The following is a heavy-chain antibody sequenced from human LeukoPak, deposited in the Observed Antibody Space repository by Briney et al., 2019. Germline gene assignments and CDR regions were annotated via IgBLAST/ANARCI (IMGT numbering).Heavy chain of an antibody. CDR3: ARDLWGYYYMDV. CDR2: ISAYNGNT. Sequence: ASVKVSCKASGYTFTSYGISWVRQAPGQGLEWMGWISAYNGNTNYAQKFQGRVTITADESTSTAYMELSSLRSEDTAVYYCARDLWGYYYMDVWGKGTTVTVSS. J-gene: IGHJ6*03. CDR1: GYTFTSYG. D-gene: IGHD3-16*01. V-gene: IGHV1-18*01.